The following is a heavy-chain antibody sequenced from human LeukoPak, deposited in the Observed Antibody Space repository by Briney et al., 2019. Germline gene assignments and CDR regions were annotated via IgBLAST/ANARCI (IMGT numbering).Heavy chain of an antibody. CDR2: IYYSGST. Sequence: SETLSLTCTVSGGSISSYYWSWIRQPPGKGLEWIGYIYYSGSTNYNPSLRSRVTISVDTSKNQFSLKLSSVTAADTAVYYCARTYSSGWPSFDPWGQGTLVTVSS. J-gene: IGHJ5*02. D-gene: IGHD6-19*01. CDR1: GGSISSYY. CDR3: ARTYSSGWPSFDP. V-gene: IGHV4-59*01.